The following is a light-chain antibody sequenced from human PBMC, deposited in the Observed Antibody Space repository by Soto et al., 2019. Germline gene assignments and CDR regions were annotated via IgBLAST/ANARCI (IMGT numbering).Light chain of an antibody. CDR3: QQFNTYPYT. CDR1: QDVSSA. CDR2: HAS. J-gene: IGKJ2*01. Sequence: AIPLTQSPSSLSASVGDRVTITCRADQDVSSALAWYQQKPGKAPNLLIYHASNLHSGVPSRFSGSGFGTDFTLAVSSLQAEDFATYYCQQFNTYPYTFGQGTKLEI. V-gene: IGKV1-13*02.